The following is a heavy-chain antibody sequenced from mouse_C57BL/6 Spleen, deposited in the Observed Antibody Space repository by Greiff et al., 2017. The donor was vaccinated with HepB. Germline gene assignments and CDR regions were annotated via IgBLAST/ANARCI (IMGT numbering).Heavy chain of an antibody. Sequence: EVQLQESGAELVRPGASVKLSCTASGFNIKDDYMHWVKQRPEQGLEWIGWIDPENGDTEYASKFQGKATITADTSSNTAYLQLSSLTSEDTAVYYCTTSGSSYQAWFAYWGQGTLVTVSA. CDR3: TTSGSSYQAWFAY. CDR2: IDPENGDT. D-gene: IGHD1-1*01. V-gene: IGHV14-4*01. CDR1: GFNIKDDY. J-gene: IGHJ3*01.